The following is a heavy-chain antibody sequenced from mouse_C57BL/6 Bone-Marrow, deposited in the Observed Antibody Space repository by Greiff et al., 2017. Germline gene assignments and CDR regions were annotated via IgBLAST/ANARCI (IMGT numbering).Heavy chain of an antibody. CDR1: GYTFTSYW. CDR2: IDPSDSYP. Sequence: QVHVKQPGAELVMPGASVKLSCKASGYTFTSYWMHWVKQRPGQGLEWIGEIDPSDSYPNYNQKFKGKSTLTVEKSSSTAYMQLSSLTSEDSAVYYCARGDGNYYGSSPDYWGQGTTLTVSS. V-gene: IGHV1-69*01. J-gene: IGHJ2*01. D-gene: IGHD1-1*01. CDR3: ARGDGNYYGSSPDY.